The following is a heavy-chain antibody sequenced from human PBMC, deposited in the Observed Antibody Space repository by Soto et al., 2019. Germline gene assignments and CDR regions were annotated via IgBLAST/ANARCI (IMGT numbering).Heavy chain of an antibody. Sequence: GGSLRLSCAASGFTFSSYWMSWVRQAPGKGLEWVANIKQDGSEKYYVDSVKGRFTISRDNAKNSLYLQMNSLRAEDTAVYYCARVRHDFWSGYYIAPINYYYYMDVWGKGTTVTVSS. J-gene: IGHJ6*03. D-gene: IGHD3-3*01. CDR2: IKQDGSEK. CDR3: ARVRHDFWSGYYIAPINYYYYMDV. CDR1: GFTFSSYW. V-gene: IGHV3-7*01.